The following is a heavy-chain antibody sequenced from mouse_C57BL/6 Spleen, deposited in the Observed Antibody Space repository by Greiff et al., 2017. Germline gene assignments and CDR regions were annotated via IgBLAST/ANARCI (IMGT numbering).Heavy chain of an antibody. Sequence: EVQLVESGGDLVKPGGSLKLSCAASGFTFSSYGMSWVRQTPDKRLEWVATISSGGSYTYYPDSVKGRFTISRDNAKNTLYLQMSSLKSEDTAMYYCARLRGDYDGGYAMDYWGQGTSVTVSS. D-gene: IGHD2-4*01. V-gene: IGHV5-6*01. J-gene: IGHJ4*01. CDR1: GFTFSSYG. CDR2: ISSGGSYT. CDR3: ARLRGDYDGGYAMDY.